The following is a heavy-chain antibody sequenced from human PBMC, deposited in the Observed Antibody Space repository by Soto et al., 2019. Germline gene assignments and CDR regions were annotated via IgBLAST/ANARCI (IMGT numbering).Heavy chain of an antibody. V-gene: IGHV4-59*01. D-gene: IGHD2-2*03. J-gene: IGHJ4*02. CDR1: GGSISSYY. CDR2: IYYSGST. Sequence: PSETLSLTCTVSGGSISSYYWSWIRQPPGKGLEWIGYIYYSGSTNYNPSLKSRVTISVDTSKNQFSLKLSSVTAADTAVYYCARDPHGYCSSTSCSMYFAYRGQGTLVTVSS. CDR3: ARDPHGYCSSTSCSMYFAY.